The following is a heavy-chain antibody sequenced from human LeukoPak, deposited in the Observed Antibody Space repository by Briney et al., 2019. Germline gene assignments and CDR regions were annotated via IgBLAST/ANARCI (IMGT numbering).Heavy chain of an antibody. V-gene: IGHV1-18*01. CDR2: ISAYNGNT. CDR1: GYTFTSYG. CDR3: ARRVPFVCGGDCFTWYFDL. Sequence: AAVKVSCKASGYTFTSYGISWVRQAPGQGGEGMGWISAYNGNTKYAQKLQGRVTMTTDTYTSTAYMEVRRLRSDDTAVYYCARRVPFVCGGDCFTWYFDLWGRGTLVTVSS. J-gene: IGHJ2*01. D-gene: IGHD2-21*02.